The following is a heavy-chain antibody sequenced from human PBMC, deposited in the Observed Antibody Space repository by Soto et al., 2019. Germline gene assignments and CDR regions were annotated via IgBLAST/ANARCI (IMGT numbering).Heavy chain of an antibody. D-gene: IGHD3-10*01. V-gene: IGHV1-18*01. J-gene: IGHJ3*02. Sequence: ASVKVSCKASGYTFTSYGISWVRQAPGQGLEWMGWISAYNGNTNYAQKLQGRVTMTTDTSTSTAYMELRSLRSDDTAVYYWARAPRGWGGSGSYYAFDIWGQGTMVTVSS. CDR3: ARAPRGWGGSGSYYAFDI. CDR1: GYTFTSYG. CDR2: ISAYNGNT.